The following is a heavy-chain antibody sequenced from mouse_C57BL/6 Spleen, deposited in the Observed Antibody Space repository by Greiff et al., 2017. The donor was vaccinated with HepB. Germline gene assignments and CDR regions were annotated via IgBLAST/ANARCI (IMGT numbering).Heavy chain of an antibody. CDR2: INPSNGGT. V-gene: IGHV1-53*01. J-gene: IGHJ2*01. D-gene: IGHD3-2*02. CDR1: GYTFTSYW. Sequence: QVQLKQPGTELVKPGASVKLSCKASGYTFTSYWMHWVQQRPGQGLEWIGNINPSNGGTNYNENFKSKATLTVDKSSSTAYMQLSSRTSEDSAGYYCARTAQAPFYYWGHGTTLTVSS. CDR3: ARTAQAPFYY.